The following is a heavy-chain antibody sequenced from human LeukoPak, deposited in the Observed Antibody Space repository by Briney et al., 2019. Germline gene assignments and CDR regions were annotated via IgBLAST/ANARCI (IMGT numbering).Heavy chain of an antibody. CDR2: ISWNSGSI. V-gene: IGHV3-9*01. CDR3: AKDKQLGSFDY. D-gene: IGHD6-13*01. J-gene: IGHJ4*02. CDR1: GLTFDDSA. Sequence: PGGSLRLSCAASGLTFDDSAMHWVRQAPGKGLEWVSGISWNSGSIGYADSVKGRFTISRDNAKNSLYLQMNSLRAEDTALYYCAKDKQLGSFDYWGQGTLVTVSS.